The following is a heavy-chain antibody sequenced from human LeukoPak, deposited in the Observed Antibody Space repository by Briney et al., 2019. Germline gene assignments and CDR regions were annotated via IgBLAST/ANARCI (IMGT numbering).Heavy chain of an antibody. CDR2: ISPYNGNT. Sequence: ASVKLSCKASGYSFTTYGVSWVRHAPGQSLEWMGWISPYNGNTKYAQKVQGRITMTTDTSTSTAYMELRSLRSDDTAVYYCATPLSNGVFDMWGRGTMVTVSS. D-gene: IGHD2-8*01. J-gene: IGHJ3*02. CDR3: ATPLSNGVFDM. V-gene: IGHV1-18*01. CDR1: GYSFTTYG.